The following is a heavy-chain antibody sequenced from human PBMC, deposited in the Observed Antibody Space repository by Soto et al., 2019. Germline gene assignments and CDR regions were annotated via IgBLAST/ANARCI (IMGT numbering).Heavy chain of an antibody. D-gene: IGHD4-17*01. J-gene: IGHJ6*03. CDR3: ARDPPTPMTMVTSNYMDV. CDR2: ISGSSSYI. V-gene: IGHV3-21*01. Sequence: GGSLRLSCAAFGFTFSSCNMNWVRQAPGKGLEWVSSISGSSSYIYYADSVKGRFTISRDNAKNSLYLQMNSLRAEDTAVYYCARDPPTPMTMVTSNYMDVWGKGTAVTVSS. CDR1: GFTFSSCN.